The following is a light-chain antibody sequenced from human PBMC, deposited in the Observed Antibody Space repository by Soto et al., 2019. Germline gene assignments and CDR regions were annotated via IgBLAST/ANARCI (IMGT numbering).Light chain of an antibody. V-gene: IGKV2-24*01. CDR3: MQFAHFPRT. Sequence: DVVLTQTPLSSPVTLGQPASISCRSSQSLVYSDGNTYLSWLQQRPGQTPRLLIYQISKRFSGVPDRFSGSGAGTDFTLKISRVEAEYVGVYYCMQFAHFPRTFGQGTKLEI. CDR1: QSLVYSDGNTY. CDR2: QIS. J-gene: IGKJ1*01.